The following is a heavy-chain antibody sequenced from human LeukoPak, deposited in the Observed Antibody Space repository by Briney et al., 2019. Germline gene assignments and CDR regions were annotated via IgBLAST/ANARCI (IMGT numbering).Heavy chain of an antibody. CDR2: IIPIFGTA. D-gene: IGHD1-26*01. CDR3: ARDGVGATHFDY. Sequence: SVKVSCKASGGTFSSYAISWVRQAPGQGLEWMGGIIPIFGTANYAQKFQGRVTITADKSTSTAYMELSSLRSEDTAVYYCARDGVGATHFDYWGQGTLVTVSS. J-gene: IGHJ4*02. V-gene: IGHV1-69*06. CDR1: GGTFSSYA.